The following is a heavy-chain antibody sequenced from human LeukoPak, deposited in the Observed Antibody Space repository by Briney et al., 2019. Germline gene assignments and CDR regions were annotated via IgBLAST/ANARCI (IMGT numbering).Heavy chain of an antibody. D-gene: IGHD3-10*01. CDR2: IYHSGST. CDR3: ARGPRRFRGWFDP. J-gene: IGHJ5*02. V-gene: IGHV4-39*07. CDR1: GGSISSSSYY. Sequence: SETLSLTCTVSGGSISSSSYYWGWIRQPPGKGLEWIGSIYHSGSTNYNPSLKSRVTISVDTSKNQFSLKLSSVTAADTAVYYCARGPRRFRGWFDPWGQGTLVTVSS.